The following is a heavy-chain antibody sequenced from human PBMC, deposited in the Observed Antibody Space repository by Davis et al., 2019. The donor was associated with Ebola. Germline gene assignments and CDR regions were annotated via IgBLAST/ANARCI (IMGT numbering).Heavy chain of an antibody. V-gene: IGHV3-7*03. CDR2: IKQDGSEK. Sequence: GGSLRLSCAASGFTFSSYWMSWVRQAPGKGLEWVANIKQDGSEKYYVDSVKGRFTISRDNAKNSLYLQMNSLRAEDTALYYCAKARYCGGDCYALDYWGQGTLVTVSS. CDR3: AKARYCGGDCYALDY. D-gene: IGHD2-21*01. CDR1: GFTFSSYW. J-gene: IGHJ4*02.